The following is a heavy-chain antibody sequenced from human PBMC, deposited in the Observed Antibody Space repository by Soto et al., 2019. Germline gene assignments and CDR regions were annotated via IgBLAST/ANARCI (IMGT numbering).Heavy chain of an antibody. J-gene: IGHJ4*02. V-gene: IGHV4-61*01. CDR3: ARGGYSYAGV. D-gene: IGHD5-18*01. CDR2: IYYIGST. CDR1: GGSCSSGSYY. Sequence: SEALSVTCTVSGGSCSSGSYYWSWIRQPPGKGLEWIGYIYYIGSTNYNPSLKSRVTISVDTSKNQFSLKLSSVTAADTAVYYCARGGYSYAGVWGQGTLVTVSS.